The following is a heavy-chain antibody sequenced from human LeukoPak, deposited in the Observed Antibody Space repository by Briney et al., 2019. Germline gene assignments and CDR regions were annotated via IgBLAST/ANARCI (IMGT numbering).Heavy chain of an antibody. CDR2: ISYDGSNK. Sequence: GGSLRLSCAASGFTFSSYGMHWVRQAPGKGLEWVAVISYDGSNKYYADSVKGRFTISGDNSKNTLYLQMNSLRAEDTAVYYCARDIVVVPAAISAPRSPFYYYYGMDVWGQGTTVTVSS. CDR1: GFTFSSYG. D-gene: IGHD2-2*01. J-gene: IGHJ6*02. CDR3: ARDIVVVPAAISAPRSPFYYYYGMDV. V-gene: IGHV3-30*03.